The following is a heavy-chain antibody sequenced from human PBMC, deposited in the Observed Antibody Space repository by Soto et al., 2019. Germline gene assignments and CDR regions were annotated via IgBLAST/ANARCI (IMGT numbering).Heavy chain of an antibody. CDR3: ARLQGYCITTGCYGHYAMDV. Sequence: SGTLSLTCTVSGDSIVINSSSWDLISQPPGQGLEWIGLYSGSTHYNPSLKSRLTVSVDTSKNQFSLKVSSVTAADTAVYYCARLQGYCITTGCYGHYAMDVWGQGTTVS. D-gene: IGHD2-2*01. V-gene: IGHV4-39*01. CDR1: GDSIVINSSS. J-gene: IGHJ6*02. CDR2: YSGST.